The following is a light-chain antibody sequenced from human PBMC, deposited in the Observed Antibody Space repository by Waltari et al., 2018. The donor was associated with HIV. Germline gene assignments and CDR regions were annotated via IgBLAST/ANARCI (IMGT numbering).Light chain of an antibody. Sequence: QSALTQPPSASGSRGQSVTISCTGTSSDVGAYNYVSWYQQYPGMATKIIIYEVNKRPSGVPDRFSVSKSGNTASLTVSGLQAEDEADFYCSSYAGSAVVFGGGTKLTVL. J-gene: IGLJ2*01. V-gene: IGLV2-8*01. CDR2: EVN. CDR1: SSDVGAYNY. CDR3: SSYAGSAVV.